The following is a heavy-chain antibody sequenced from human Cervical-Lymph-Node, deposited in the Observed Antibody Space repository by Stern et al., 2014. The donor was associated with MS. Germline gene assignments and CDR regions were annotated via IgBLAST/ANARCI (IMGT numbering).Heavy chain of an antibody. CDR1: GFTFSSYV. D-gene: IGHD6-13*01. CDR2: ISGSGYDP. Sequence: EVQLEESGGALVPPGGSLRLSCAASGFTFSSYVMGWVRQAPGEGLEWASSISGSGYDPFYADSVKGRFTISRDSSKDTLYLQLNTLRVDDTAVYYCARERAAAGYYFADWGQGALVTVSS. J-gene: IGHJ4*02. V-gene: IGHV3-23*04. CDR3: ARERAAAGYYFAD.